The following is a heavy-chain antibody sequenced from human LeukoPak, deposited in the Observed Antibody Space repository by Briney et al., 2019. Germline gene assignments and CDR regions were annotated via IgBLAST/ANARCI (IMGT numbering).Heavy chain of an antibody. J-gene: IGHJ3*02. D-gene: IGHD4-17*01. CDR2: IDPKSGGT. CDR3: ARDNVVWSDNGVEDAFDI. CDR1: GYTFTCYY. Sequence: ASVTVCCKASGYTFTCYYIHWVRQAPGQGLEWMGWIDPKSGGTLYAQSFQGRVTMTRDTSITTAYMDVSSLRSDDTALYYCARDNVVWSDNGVEDAFDIWGQGTIVTVTS. V-gene: IGHV1-2*02.